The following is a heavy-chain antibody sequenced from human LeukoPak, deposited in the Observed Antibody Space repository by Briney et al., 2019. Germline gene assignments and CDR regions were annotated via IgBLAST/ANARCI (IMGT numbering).Heavy chain of an antibody. CDR1: GFTFSSYA. D-gene: IGHD6-19*01. V-gene: IGHV3-30*04. CDR3: ARPHSSGWYVAADY. J-gene: IGHJ4*02. CDR2: ISYDGSNK. Sequence: GGSLRLSCAASGFTFSSYAMHWVRQAPGKGLEWVAVISYDGSNKYYADSVKGRFTISRDNSKDTLYLQMNSLRAEDTAVYYCARPHSSGWYVAADYWGQGTLVTVSS.